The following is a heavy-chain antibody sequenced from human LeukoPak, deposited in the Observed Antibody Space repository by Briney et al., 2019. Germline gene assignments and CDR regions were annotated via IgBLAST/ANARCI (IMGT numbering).Heavy chain of an antibody. CDR3: ARDLSGGALGAFDI. V-gene: IGHV1-2*02. D-gene: IGHD3-9*01. CDR2: INPNSGGT. CDR1: GYIFTAYY. J-gene: IGHJ3*02. Sequence: GASVKVSCKASGYIFTAYYIHWLRQAPGQGLEWMGWINPNSGGTSFALNFQGRVTLTRDTSFSTVYMELSRLRSDDTAVYYCARDLSGGALGAFDIWGQGTMVTVSS.